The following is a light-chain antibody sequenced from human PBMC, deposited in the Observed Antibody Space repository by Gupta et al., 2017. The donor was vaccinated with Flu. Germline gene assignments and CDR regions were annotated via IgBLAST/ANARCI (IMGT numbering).Light chain of an antibody. CDR3: ATWDDSLSGWV. CDR1: VSNIENNF. J-gene: IGLJ3*02. CDR2: KNE. V-gene: IGLV1-47*01. Sequence: QSVLTQPPSASGTPGQRVTVSCSGSVSNIENNFVYWYQHLPGAAPKLLIYKNEVRPSGVPDRFSGSKSGTSASLAISGLQSEDEADYHCATWDDSLSGWVFGGGTKVTVL.